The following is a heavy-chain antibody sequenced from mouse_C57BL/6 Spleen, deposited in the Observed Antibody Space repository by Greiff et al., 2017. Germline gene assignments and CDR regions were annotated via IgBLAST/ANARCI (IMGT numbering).Heavy chain of an antibody. V-gene: IGHV14-2*01. Sequence: VQLQQSGAELVKPGASVKLSCTASGFNIKDYYMHWVKQRTEQGLEWIGRIDPEDGETKYAPKFQGKATITADTSSNPASLQLRSRTPEDTSAYYCARSGSSYDWYFDVGGTGTTVTVSS. CDR2: IDPEDGET. D-gene: IGHD1-1*01. CDR1: GFNIKDYY. CDR3: ARSGSSYDWYFDV. J-gene: IGHJ1*03.